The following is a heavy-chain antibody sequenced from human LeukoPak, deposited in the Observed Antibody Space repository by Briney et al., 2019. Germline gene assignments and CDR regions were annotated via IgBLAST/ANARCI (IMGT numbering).Heavy chain of an antibody. D-gene: IGHD3-22*01. CDR1: GGSISSGSYY. CDR3: ARERHYYDSSGQTEYYFDY. J-gene: IGHJ4*02. Sequence: SQTRSLTCTVSGGSISSGSYYWSWIRQPAGKGLEWIGRIYTSGSTNYNPSLKSRVTISVDTSKNQFSLKLSSVTAADTAVYYCARERHYYDSSGQTEYYFDYWGQGTLVTVSS. CDR2: IYTSGST. V-gene: IGHV4-61*02.